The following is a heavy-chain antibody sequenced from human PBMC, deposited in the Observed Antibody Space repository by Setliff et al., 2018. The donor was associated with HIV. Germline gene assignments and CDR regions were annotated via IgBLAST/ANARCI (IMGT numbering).Heavy chain of an antibody. D-gene: IGHD1-26*01. V-gene: IGHV4-61*09. CDR1: GDSITRGSYY. Sequence: SETLSLTCTVSGDSITRGSYYWSWIRQPAGKGLEWIGHIYTSGKTHYSPSLKSRITISADTSKNPLSLNLSSVTAADTAVYSCARAAYSGTYLWEPATDLWGRGTLVTVSS. CDR2: IYTSGKT. J-gene: IGHJ2*01. CDR3: ARAAYSGTYLWEPATDL.